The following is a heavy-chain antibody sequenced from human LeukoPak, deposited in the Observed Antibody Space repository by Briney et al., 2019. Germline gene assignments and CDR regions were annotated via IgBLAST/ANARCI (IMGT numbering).Heavy chain of an antibody. D-gene: IGHD2-15*01. J-gene: IGHJ4*02. V-gene: IGHV3-21*01. Sequence: GGSLRLSCAASGFTFSSYSMNWVRQAPGKGLEWVSSISSSSSYIYYADSVKGRFTISRDNAKNSLYLQMNSLRAEDTAVYYCASRYCSSGSCLVYWGQGTLVTVSS. CDR1: GFTFSSYS. CDR2: ISSSSSYI. CDR3: ASRYCSSGSCLVY.